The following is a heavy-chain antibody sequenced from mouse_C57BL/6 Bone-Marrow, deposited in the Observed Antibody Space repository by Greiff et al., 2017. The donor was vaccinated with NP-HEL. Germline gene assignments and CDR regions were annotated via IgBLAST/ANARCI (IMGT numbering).Heavy chain of an antibody. J-gene: IGHJ4*01. CDR1: GYNFNSYW. V-gene: IGHV1-7*01. CDR3: AREGLLYYYAMDY. Sequence: VQLQQSGAELAKPGASVKLSCKASGYNFNSYWMHWVNQRPGQGLEWIGYINPSSGYTKYNQKFKDKATLTADKSSSTAYMQLSSLTYEDSAVYYCAREGLLYYYAMDYWGQGTSVTVSS. D-gene: IGHD1-1*02. CDR2: INPSSGYT.